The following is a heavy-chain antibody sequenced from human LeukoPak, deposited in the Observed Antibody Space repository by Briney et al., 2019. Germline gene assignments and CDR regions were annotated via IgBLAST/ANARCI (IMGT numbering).Heavy chain of an antibody. CDR1: GFTFSSYD. CDR3: ARMGATPLTPVNYYYYGMDV. CDR2: IGTAGDT. Sequence: GGSLRLSCAASGFTFSSYDMHWVRQATGKGLEWVSAIGTAGDTYYPGSVKGRFTISRENAKNSLYLQMNSLGAGDTAVYYCARMGATPLTPVNYYYYGMDVWGQGTTVTVSS. D-gene: IGHD1-26*01. J-gene: IGHJ6*02. V-gene: IGHV3-13*01.